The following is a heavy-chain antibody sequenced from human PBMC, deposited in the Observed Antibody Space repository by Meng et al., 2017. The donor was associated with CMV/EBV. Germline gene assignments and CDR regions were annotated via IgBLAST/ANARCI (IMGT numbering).Heavy chain of an antibody. V-gene: IGHV3-13*01. D-gene: IGHD2-8*01. CDR2: IGTAGDT. CDR1: GFTFSSYD. CDR3: ARMGYCTNGVCYGMDV. Sequence: GGSLRLSCAASGFTFSSYDMHWVRQATGKGLEWVSAIGTAGDTYYPGSVKGRFTISRENAKNSLYLQMNSLRAGDTAVYYCARMGYCTNGVCYGMDVWSQGTTVTVSS. J-gene: IGHJ6*02.